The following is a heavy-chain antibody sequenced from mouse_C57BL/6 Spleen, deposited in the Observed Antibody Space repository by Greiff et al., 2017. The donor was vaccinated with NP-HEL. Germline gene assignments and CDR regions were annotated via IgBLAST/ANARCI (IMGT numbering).Heavy chain of an antibody. V-gene: IGHV1-54*01. Sequence: VQLKQSGAELVRPGTSVKVSCKASGYAFTNYLIEWVKQRPGQGLEWIGVINPGSGGTNYNEKFKGKATLTADKSSSTAYMQLSSLTSEDSAVYFCASFFDYVYWGQGTTLTVSS. CDR3: ASFFDYVY. J-gene: IGHJ2*01. CDR2: INPGSGGT. D-gene: IGHD2-4*01. CDR1: GYAFTNYL.